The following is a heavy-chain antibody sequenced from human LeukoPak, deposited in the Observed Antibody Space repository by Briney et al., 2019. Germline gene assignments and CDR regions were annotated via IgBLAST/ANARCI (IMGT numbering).Heavy chain of an antibody. Sequence: GRSLRLSCAASGFTFSRYGMHWVRQAPGKGLEWVAVIWYDGSNKYYADSVKGRFTISRDNSKNTLYLQMNSLRAEDTAVYYCARGSGSYYAGVDYWGQGTPVTVSS. D-gene: IGHD1-26*01. CDR1: GFTFSRYG. J-gene: IGHJ4*02. CDR3: ARGSGSYYAGVDY. CDR2: IWYDGSNK. V-gene: IGHV3-33*01.